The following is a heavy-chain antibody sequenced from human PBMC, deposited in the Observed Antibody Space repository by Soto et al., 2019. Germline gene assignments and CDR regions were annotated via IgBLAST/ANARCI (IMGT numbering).Heavy chain of an antibody. V-gene: IGHV3-49*04. J-gene: IGHJ4*02. D-gene: IGHD1-26*01. CDR3: TRGPTANMGY. CDR1: GFTFGDYA. CDR2: IRSKAYGGTT. Sequence: PGGSLRLSCTASGFTFGDYAMSWVRQAPGKGLEWVGFIRSKAYGGTTEYAASVKGRFTISRDDYKSIAYLQMNSLKTEDTAVYYCTRGPTANMGYWGKGTLVTVSS.